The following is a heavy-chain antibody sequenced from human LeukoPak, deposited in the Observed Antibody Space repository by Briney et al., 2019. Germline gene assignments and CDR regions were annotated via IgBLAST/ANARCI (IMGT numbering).Heavy chain of an antibody. Sequence: GGTLRLSCAASGFTFSSHGMSWVRQAPGKGLGWVSTISGSGDYTYYADSVKGRFTISRDNSKNTLYLQMNSLRAEDTAVYYCAKDEGRIVGATGDYWGQGTLVTVSS. D-gene: IGHD1-26*01. CDR3: AKDEGRIVGATGDY. CDR1: GFTFSSHG. J-gene: IGHJ4*02. CDR2: ISGSGDYT. V-gene: IGHV3-23*01.